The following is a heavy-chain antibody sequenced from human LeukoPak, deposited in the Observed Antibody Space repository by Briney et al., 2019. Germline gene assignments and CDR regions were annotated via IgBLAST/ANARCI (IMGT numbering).Heavy chain of an antibody. Sequence: GASVKVSCKASGYTFTSYGISWVRQAPGQGLEWMGWISAYNGNTNYAQKLQGRVTMTTDTSTSTAYMELRSLRSDDTAVYYCARDLSSCGGSCQYYYYYYGMDVWGQGTTVTVSS. V-gene: IGHV1-18*01. CDR3: ARDLSSCGGSCQYYYYYYGMDV. J-gene: IGHJ6*02. CDR2: ISAYNGNT. CDR1: GYTFTSYG. D-gene: IGHD2-15*01.